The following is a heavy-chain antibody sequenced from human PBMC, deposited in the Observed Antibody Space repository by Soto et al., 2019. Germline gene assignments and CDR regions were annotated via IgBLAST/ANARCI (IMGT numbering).Heavy chain of an antibody. CDR2: IYYSGST. D-gene: IGHD2-15*01. CDR3: ARGGYCSGGSCYGVWFDH. V-gene: IGHV4-59*01. CDR1: GGSISSYY. Sequence: SETLSLTCTVSGGSISSYYWSWIRQPPGKGLEWIGYIYYSGSTNYNPSLKSRVTISVDTSKNQFSLKLSSVTAADTAVYYCARGGYCSGGSCYGVWFDHWGQGTLVTVS. J-gene: IGHJ5*02.